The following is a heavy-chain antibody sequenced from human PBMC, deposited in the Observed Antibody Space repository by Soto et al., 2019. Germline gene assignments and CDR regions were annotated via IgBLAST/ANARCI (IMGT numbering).Heavy chain of an antibody. CDR2: IIPFFGTA. V-gene: IGHV1-69*13. Sequence: SVQVSCKPSGGTFSTLGISWVRQAPGQGLEWMGGIIPFFGTANYAQKFQDRVTITADGSTSTVYMDMRSLRSEDTAIHYCARTPPRDSCNKYYFDAWGQGALVTVSS. J-gene: IGHJ5*02. D-gene: IGHD3-16*01. CDR1: GGTFSTLG. CDR3: ARTPPRDSCNKYYFDA.